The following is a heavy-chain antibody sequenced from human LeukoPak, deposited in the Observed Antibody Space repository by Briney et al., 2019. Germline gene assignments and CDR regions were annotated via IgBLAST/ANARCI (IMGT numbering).Heavy chain of an antibody. Sequence: GESLKISCKGSGYSFTTYWIGWVRQMPGKGLEWMGIIYPGDSDTRYSPSFQGQVTISADKSISTAYLQWSSLKASDTAMYYCARHEHAMVRGVDFDYWGQGTLVTVSS. D-gene: IGHD3-10*01. J-gene: IGHJ4*02. CDR1: GYSFTTYW. CDR2: IYPGDSDT. CDR3: ARHEHAMVRGVDFDY. V-gene: IGHV5-51*01.